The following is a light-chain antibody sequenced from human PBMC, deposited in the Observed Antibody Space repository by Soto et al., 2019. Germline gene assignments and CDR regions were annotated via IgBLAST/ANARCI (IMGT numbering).Light chain of an antibody. Sequence: DIQMTQSPSSLSASVGDRVTIACRASQSISSYLNWYQQKPGKAXKLLIYAASSLQSGVPSRFSGSGSGTDFTLTISSLRPDDFANYYCQQYNDYSAWTFGQGTKVDIK. CDR3: QQYNDYSAWT. J-gene: IGKJ1*01. V-gene: IGKV1-39*01. CDR1: QSISSY. CDR2: AAS.